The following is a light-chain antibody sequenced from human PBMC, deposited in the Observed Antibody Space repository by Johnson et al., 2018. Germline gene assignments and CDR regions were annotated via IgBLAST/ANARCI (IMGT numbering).Light chain of an antibody. J-gene: IGLJ1*01. CDR1: SSNIGNNY. CDR3: GTWYSSLRSGNV. Sequence: QSVLTQPPSVSAAPGQKVTISCSGSSSNIGNNYVSWYQQLPGTAPKLLIYENNKRPSGIPYRFSGSKSGTSATLGINGLQTGDEADYYCGTWYSSLRSGNVFRTGTKVTVL. V-gene: IGLV1-51*02. CDR2: ENN.